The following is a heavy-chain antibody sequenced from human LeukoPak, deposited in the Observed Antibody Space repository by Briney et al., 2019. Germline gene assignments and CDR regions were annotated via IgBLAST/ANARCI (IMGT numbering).Heavy chain of an antibody. CDR1: SDSINYYY. CDR2: THYTGNT. V-gene: IGHV4-59*08. CDR3: ARPTYAGYCNSVNCLDGFAI. J-gene: IGHJ3*02. D-gene: IGHD2-2*01. Sequence: SETLSLTCSVPSDSINYYYWNWIRKPPGKELEWIAYTHYTGNTKSNPSLKSRVTTSVDTSNSQFSLKLSSVTAADTAVYYCARPTYAGYCNSVNCLDGFAIWGQGTMVTVSP.